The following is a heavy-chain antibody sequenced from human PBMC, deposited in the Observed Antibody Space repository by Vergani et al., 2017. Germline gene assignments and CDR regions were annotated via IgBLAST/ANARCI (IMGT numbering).Heavy chain of an antibody. J-gene: IGHJ4*02. D-gene: IGHD7-27*01. V-gene: IGHV4-61*02. CDR3: ATGAGPFDI. CDR2: IHTGGST. CDR1: GESIRSGSHY. Sequence: QVKLQESGPGLLKPSQTLSLTCTVSGESIRSGSHYWSWVLQPAGKGPEWIGHIHTGGSTDLNPSFKSRVSISVGTSKSQFSLKLNSVTAAATAVYYCATGAGPFDIWGQGSFVTVSS.